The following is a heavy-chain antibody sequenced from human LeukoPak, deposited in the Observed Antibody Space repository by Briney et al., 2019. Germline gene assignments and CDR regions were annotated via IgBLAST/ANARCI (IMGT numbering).Heavy chain of an antibody. D-gene: IGHD6-13*01. CDR1: GFTFSSYG. CDR3: AKSSVSSWNTVDY. CDR2: ISYDGSSK. V-gene: IGHV3-30*18. Sequence: GWSLTLSCAASGFTFSSYGMHWVRQAPGKGLEWVAVISYDGSSKYYADSVKGRFTISRDNSKNTLFLQMNSLRAEDTAVYYCAKSSVSSWNTVDYWGQGTLVTVSS. J-gene: IGHJ4*02.